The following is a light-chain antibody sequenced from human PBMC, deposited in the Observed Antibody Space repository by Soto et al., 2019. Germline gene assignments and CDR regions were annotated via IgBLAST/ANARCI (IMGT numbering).Light chain of an antibody. CDR3: CSYAGDTTFFV. CDR2: EVN. V-gene: IGLV2-23*02. Sequence: QSALTQPASMSGSPGQSITISCTGTSSDVGSYYPVSWFQQHPGKAPKLIIYEVNKRPSGVSFRFSGSKSGNTASLTISGLQAADEAEYYCCSYAGDTTFFVFGTGTKVTVL. J-gene: IGLJ1*01. CDR1: SSDVGSYYP.